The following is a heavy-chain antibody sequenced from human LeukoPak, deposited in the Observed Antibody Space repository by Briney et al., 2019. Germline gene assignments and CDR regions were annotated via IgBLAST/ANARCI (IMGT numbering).Heavy chain of an antibody. CDR3: ARGRSSGYVD. Sequence: GGSLRLSCAAPGFTFSSYSMNWVRQAPGKGLEWVSSISSSSSYIYYADSVKGRFTISRDNAKNSLYLQMNSLRAEDTAVYYCARGRSSGYVDWGQGTLVTVSS. V-gene: IGHV3-21*01. CDR2: ISSSSSYI. J-gene: IGHJ4*02. CDR1: GFTFSSYS. D-gene: IGHD3-22*01.